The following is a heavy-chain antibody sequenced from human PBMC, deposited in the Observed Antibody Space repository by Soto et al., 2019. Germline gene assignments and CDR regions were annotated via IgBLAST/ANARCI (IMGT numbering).Heavy chain of an antibody. J-gene: IGHJ6*02. Sequence: TGGSLRLSCAASGFTFSSYGMHWVRQAPGKGLEWVAVISYDGSNKYYADSVKGRFTISRDNSKNTLYLQMNSLRAEDTAVYYCAKDMRGDFWSGYYRASYYYGMDVWGQGTTVTVSS. CDR2: ISYDGSNK. V-gene: IGHV3-30*18. CDR1: GFTFSSYG. D-gene: IGHD3-3*01. CDR3: AKDMRGDFWSGYYRASYYYGMDV.